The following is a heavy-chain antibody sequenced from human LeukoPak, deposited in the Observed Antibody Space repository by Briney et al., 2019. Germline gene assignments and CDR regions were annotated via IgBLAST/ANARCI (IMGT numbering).Heavy chain of an antibody. D-gene: IGHD3-3*01. CDR3: ARGVRDILSGYYTDYYFYYMDV. J-gene: IGHJ6*03. CDR2: ISGSGDST. CDR1: GFTFSNAW. V-gene: IGHV3-48*01. Sequence: PGGSLRLSCAASGFTFSNAWMSWVCQAPGKGLEWVSAISGSGDSTYYADSVKGRFTISRDNAKNSLYLQMNSLRAEDTAVYYCARGVRDILSGYYTDYYFYYMDVWGKGTTVTVSS.